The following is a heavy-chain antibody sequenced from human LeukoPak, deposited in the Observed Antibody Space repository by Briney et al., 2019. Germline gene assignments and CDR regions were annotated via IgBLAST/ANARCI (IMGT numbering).Heavy chain of an antibody. J-gene: IGHJ3*02. CDR1: GFTVSRNY. CDR2: IYSGGHT. CDR3: ARDRNYYDSSGGDDAFDI. D-gene: IGHD3-22*01. Sequence: GGSLRLSCAASGFTVSRNYMSWVRQAPGEGLEWVSVIYSGGHTYYADSVKGRFTISRDNSKNTLYLQMNSVRAEDTAVYYCARDRNYYDSSGGDDAFDIWGQGTMVTVSS. V-gene: IGHV3-53*01.